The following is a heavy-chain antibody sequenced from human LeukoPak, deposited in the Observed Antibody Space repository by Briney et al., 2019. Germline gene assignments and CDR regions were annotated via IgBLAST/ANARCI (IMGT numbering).Heavy chain of an antibody. CDR2: IYYSGST. J-gene: IGHJ4*02. CDR1: GGSISSYY. D-gene: IGHD4-23*01. Sequence: SETLSLTCTVSGGSISSYYWSWTRQPPGKGLEWIGYIYYSGSTNYNPSLKSRVTISVDTSKNQFSLKLSPVTAADTAVYYCARVQAYGGKGYFDYWGQGTLVTVSS. CDR3: ARVQAYGGKGYFDY. V-gene: IGHV4-59*01.